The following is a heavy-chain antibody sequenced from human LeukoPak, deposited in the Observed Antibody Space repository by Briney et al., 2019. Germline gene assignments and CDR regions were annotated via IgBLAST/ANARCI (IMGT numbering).Heavy chain of an antibody. CDR2: ISSSSSYI. D-gene: IGHD4-17*01. CDR1: GFTFSSYS. CDR3: ARERPGYGDFWRPFDY. J-gene: IGHJ4*02. V-gene: IGHV3-21*01. Sequence: PGGSLRLSCAASGFTFSSYSMNWVRQAPGKGLEWVSSISSSSSYIYYADSVKGRFTISRDNAKNSLYLQMNSLRAEDTAVYYCARERPGYGDFWRPFDYWGQGTLVTVSS.